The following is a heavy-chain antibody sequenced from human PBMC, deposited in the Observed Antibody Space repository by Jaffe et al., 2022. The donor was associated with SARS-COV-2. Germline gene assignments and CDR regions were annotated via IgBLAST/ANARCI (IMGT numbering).Heavy chain of an antibody. CDR3: ARVGVEVSYYYGMDV. D-gene: IGHD3-16*02. J-gene: IGHJ6*02. V-gene: IGHV3-30-3*01. CDR1: GFTFSSYA. Sequence: QVQLVESGGGVVQPGRSLRLSCAASGFTFSSYAMHWVRQAPGKGLEWVAVISYDGSNKYYADSVKGRFTISRDNSKNTLYLQMNSLRAEDTAVYYCARVGVEVSYYYGMDVWGQGTTVTVSS. CDR2: ISYDGSNK.